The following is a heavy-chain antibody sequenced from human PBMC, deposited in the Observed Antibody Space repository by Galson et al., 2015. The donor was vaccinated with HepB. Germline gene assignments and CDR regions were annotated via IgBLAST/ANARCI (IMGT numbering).Heavy chain of an antibody. J-gene: IGHJ4*02. D-gene: IGHD6-13*01. CDR1: GGTFSGHT. V-gene: IGHV1-69*13. Sequence: SVKVSCKASGGTFSGHTFSWVRQAPGQGLEWMGGITPLFGTAKYAQKSQGRVTITADESTSRVYMDVSNLRPEDTAVYYCAREGIAAAANPIDYWGQGTLVTVSS. CDR3: AREGIAAAANPIDY. CDR2: ITPLFGTA.